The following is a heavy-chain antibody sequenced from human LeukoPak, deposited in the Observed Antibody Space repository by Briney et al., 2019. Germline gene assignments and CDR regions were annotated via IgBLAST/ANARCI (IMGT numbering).Heavy chain of an antibody. CDR3: AREENGMDV. CDR2: IYYSGST. Sequence: SETLSLTCTVSGGSISSYYWSWIRQPPEKGLEWIGYIYYSGSTNYNPSLKSRVTISVDTSKNQFSLKLSSVTAADTAVYYCAREENGMDVWGQGTTVTVSS. CDR1: GGSISSYY. D-gene: IGHD5-24*01. V-gene: IGHV4-59*01. J-gene: IGHJ6*02.